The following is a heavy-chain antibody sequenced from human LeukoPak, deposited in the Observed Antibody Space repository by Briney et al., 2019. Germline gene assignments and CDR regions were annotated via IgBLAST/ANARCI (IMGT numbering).Heavy chain of an antibody. J-gene: IGHJ5*02. V-gene: IGHV1-46*01. CDR2: INPSGGST. CDR3: ARDGCSSTSCRKFDP. D-gene: IGHD2-2*01. Sequence: ASVKVSCKASGYTFTSYYMHWVRRAPGQGLEWMGIINPSGGSTSYAQKFQGRVTMTRDTSTSTVYMELSSLRSEDTAVYYCARDGCSSTSCRKFDPWGQGTLVTVSS. CDR1: GYTFTSYY.